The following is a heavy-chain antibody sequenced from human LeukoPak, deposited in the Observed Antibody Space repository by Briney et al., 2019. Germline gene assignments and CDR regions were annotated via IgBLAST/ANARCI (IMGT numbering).Heavy chain of an antibody. J-gene: IGHJ4*02. D-gene: IGHD3-10*02. CDR1: GFTFSRYW. V-gene: IGHV3-7*01. CDR3: ARIVRGVNDY. CDR2: IKQEGSEK. Sequence: GGALRLSCAASGFTFSRYWMSGVRQAPGKGGEGVANIKQEGSEKYYVDSVRGRFTISRDNAKNSLYLQMNSLRAEDTAVYYCARIVRGVNDYWGQGTLVTVSS.